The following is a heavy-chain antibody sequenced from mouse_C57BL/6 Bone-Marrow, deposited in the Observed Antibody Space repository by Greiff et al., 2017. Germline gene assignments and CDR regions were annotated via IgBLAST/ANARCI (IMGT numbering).Heavy chain of an antibody. D-gene: IGHD2-3*01. Sequence: QVQLQEPGPGLVQPSQSLSITCTVSGFSLTSYGVHWVRQSPGKGLEWLGVIWSGGSTDYNAAFISRLSISKDNSKSQVSFKMNSLQADDTAIYYCARNDGYPWYFDVGGTGTTVTVSA. V-gene: IGHV2-2*01. CDR1: GFSLTSYG. CDR3: ARNDGYPWYFDV. J-gene: IGHJ1*03. CDR2: IWSGGST.